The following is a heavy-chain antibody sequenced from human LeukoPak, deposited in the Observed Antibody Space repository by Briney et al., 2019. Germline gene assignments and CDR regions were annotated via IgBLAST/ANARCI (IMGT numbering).Heavy chain of an antibody. V-gene: IGHV3-15*01. J-gene: IGHJ5*02. CDR3: TTSGWFDH. Sequence: PGGSLRLSCAASGFTFSSFAMSWVRHAPGKGLEWVGRIKSESDGGTTDYAAPVKGRFTISRDDSKNTLFLQMNSLQTEDTAVYYCTTSGWFDHWGQGTLVTVSS. D-gene: IGHD1-26*01. CDR1: GFTFSSFA. CDR2: IKSESDGGTT.